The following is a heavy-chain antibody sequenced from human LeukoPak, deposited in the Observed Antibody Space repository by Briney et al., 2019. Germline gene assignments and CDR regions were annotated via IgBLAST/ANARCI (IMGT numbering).Heavy chain of an antibody. CDR2: IYYRGST. CDR1: GGSSNISY. CDR3: ARSGVFTGYDAFDI. J-gene: IGHJ3*02. V-gene: IGHV4-59*08. D-gene: IGHD6-13*01. Sequence: SATLSLTCTVSGGSSNISYWSWIRQPPGKGLEWIGYIYYRGSTNYNPSLKSRVTISVDTSKNQYSLKLSSVTAADTAVYYCARSGVFTGYDAFDIWGQGTRVTVSS.